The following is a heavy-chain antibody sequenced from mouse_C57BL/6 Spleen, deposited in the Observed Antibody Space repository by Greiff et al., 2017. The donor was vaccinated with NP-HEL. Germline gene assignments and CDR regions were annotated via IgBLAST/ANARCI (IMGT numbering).Heavy chain of an antibody. D-gene: IGHD2-3*01. Sequence: VQLQQSGAELVKPGASVKISCKASGYAFSSYWMNWVKQRPGKGLEWIGQIYPGAGDTNYNGKFKGKATMTADKSSSTAYMQLSSMTSEVAAVYVCARRYDPYYAMDYWGQGTSVTVSS. J-gene: IGHJ4*01. CDR1: GYAFSSYW. CDR3: ARRYDPYYAMDY. CDR2: IYPGAGDT. V-gene: IGHV1-80*01.